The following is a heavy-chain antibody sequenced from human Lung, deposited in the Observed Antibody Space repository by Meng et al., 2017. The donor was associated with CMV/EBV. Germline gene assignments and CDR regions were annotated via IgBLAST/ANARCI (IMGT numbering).Heavy chain of an antibody. CDR1: GGSFSGSY. D-gene: IGHD1-7*01. Sequence: EXXSLTXAVYGGSFSGSYWHWIRQPPGMSLEWIGEIDDTGRTKYSPSLNSRVTMLLDTSKKQFSLKLSSVTAADTAVYYCARLTGTVYVHWFDSWGQGTLVTVSS. J-gene: IGHJ5*01. CDR2: IDDTGRT. V-gene: IGHV4-34*01. CDR3: ARLTGTVYVHWFDS.